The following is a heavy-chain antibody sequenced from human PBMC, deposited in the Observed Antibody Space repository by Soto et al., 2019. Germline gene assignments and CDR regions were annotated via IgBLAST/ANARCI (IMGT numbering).Heavy chain of an antibody. CDR1: GGSVSSGSYY. CDR3: AQNWWWFDP. D-gene: IGHD2-15*01. CDR2: IYYSGST. J-gene: IGHJ5*02. Sequence: QVQLQESGPGLVKPSETLSLTCTVSGGSVSSGSYYWSWIRQPPGKGLEWIGYIYYSGSTNYNPSLKSRVTISVDTSKNQFSLKLSSVTAADTAVYYCAQNWWWFDPWGQGTLVTVSS. V-gene: IGHV4-61*01.